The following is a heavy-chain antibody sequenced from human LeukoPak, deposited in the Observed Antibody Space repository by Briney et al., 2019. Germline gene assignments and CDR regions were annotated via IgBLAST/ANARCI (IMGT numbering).Heavy chain of an antibody. Sequence: GASVKVSCKASGGTLANYAVSWVRQAPGQGLEWMGGFIPIFDSANYAQQFQGRLTMTADESTSTAYMELSSLRSEDTAVYFCARGGVGLAVAAYFDFWGQGTLVTVSS. J-gene: IGHJ4*02. CDR2: FIPIFDSA. V-gene: IGHV1-69*13. CDR3: ARGGVGLAVAAYFDF. D-gene: IGHD6-19*01. CDR1: GGTLANYA.